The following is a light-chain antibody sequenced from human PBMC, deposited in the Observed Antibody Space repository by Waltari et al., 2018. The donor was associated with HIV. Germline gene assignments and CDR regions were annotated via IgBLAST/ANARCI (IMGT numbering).Light chain of an antibody. CDR3: TSYISSGGWV. J-gene: IGLJ3*02. CDR2: DVT. CDR1: SNDIGGYHF. Sequence: QSALTQPASVSGSPGQSITISCTGTSNDIGGYHFVSWYQQHPGQAPKLMIFDVTKRPSGVSTRFSGSKSGNTASLTISGLQDEDEADYYCTSYISSGGWVFGGGTKLTVL. V-gene: IGLV2-14*03.